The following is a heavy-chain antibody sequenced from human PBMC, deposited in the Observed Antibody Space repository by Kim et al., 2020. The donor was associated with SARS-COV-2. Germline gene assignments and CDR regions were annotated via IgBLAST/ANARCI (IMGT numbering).Heavy chain of an antibody. V-gene: IGHV3-9*01. D-gene: IGHD2-15*01. J-gene: IGHJ4*02. Sequence: GRFTISRDNAKNSLYLQMNSLRAEDTALYYCAKDYEYCSGGSCYSGDFDYWGQGTLVTVSS. CDR3: AKDYEYCSGGSCYSGDFDY.